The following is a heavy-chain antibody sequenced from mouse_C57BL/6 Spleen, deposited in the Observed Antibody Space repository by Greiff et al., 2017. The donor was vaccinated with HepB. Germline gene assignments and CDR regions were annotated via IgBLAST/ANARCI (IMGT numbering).Heavy chain of an antibody. CDR2: IDPENGDT. J-gene: IGHJ2*01. CDR1: GFNIKDDY. V-gene: IGHV14-4*01. Sequence: EVQLQQSGAELVRPGASVKLSCTASGFNIKDDYMHWVKQRPEQGLEWIGWIDPENGDTDYASKFQGKATLTADTSSNTAYLQLSSLTSEDAAVYYGTTEANYGVLFDYWGQGTTLTVSS. D-gene: IGHD1-1*01. CDR3: TTEANYGVLFDY.